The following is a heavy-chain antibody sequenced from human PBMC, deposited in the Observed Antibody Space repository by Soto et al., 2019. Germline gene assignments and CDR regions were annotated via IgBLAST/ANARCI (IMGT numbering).Heavy chain of an antibody. CDR3: ARDMSGGISNSYYGMDF. CDR1: GFTFISNW. CDR2: ISGSGSPT. J-gene: IGHJ6*04. D-gene: IGHD1-26*01. V-gene: IGHV3-23*01. Sequence: GGSLRLSCVGSGFTFISNWMTWVLQAPGRGLEWVSAISGSGSPTYYADSVKGRFTISRDNSKNTLYLQMNSLRADGTAVYYCARDMSGGISNSYYGMDFWGEGTTVSVAS.